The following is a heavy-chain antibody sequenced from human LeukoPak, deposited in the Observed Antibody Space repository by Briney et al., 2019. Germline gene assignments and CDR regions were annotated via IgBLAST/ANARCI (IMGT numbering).Heavy chain of an antibody. D-gene: IGHD3-22*01. CDR3: ASEGAGLN. CDR2: ISWNSGSI. CDR1: GFTFSRYW. V-gene: IGHV3-9*01. Sequence: GGSLRLSCAASGFTFSRYWMHWVRQAPGKGLEWVSGISWNSGSIGYADSVKGRFTISRDNAKNSLYLQMNSLRAEDTALYYCASEGAGLNWGQGTLVTVSS. J-gene: IGHJ4*02.